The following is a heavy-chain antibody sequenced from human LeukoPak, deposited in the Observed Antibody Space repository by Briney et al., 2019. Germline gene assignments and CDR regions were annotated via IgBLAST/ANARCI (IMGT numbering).Heavy chain of an antibody. D-gene: IGHD7-27*01. CDR2: IGTAGDT. CDR3: ARAGPGYYFDY. J-gene: IGHJ4*02. Sequence: PGGSLRLSSAASGFTFSSYDMHWVRQATGKGLEWVSAIGTAGDTYYPGSVKGRFTISRENAKNSLYLQMNSLRAGDTAVYYCARAGPGYYFDYWGREPWSPSPQ. V-gene: IGHV3-13*01. CDR1: GFTFSSYD.